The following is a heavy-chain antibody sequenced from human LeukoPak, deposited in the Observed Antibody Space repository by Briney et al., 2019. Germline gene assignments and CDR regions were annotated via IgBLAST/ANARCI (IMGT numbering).Heavy chain of an antibody. D-gene: IGHD3-22*01. J-gene: IGHJ4*02. CDR1: GFTFSSYA. Sequence: GGSLRLSCAASGFTFSSYAMSWVRQAPGKGLEWVSAISSSSSTIYYADSVKGRFTISRDNAKNSLYLQMNSLRAEDTAVYYCARFRVVVSVDWGQGTLVTVSS. V-gene: IGHV3-48*01. CDR2: ISSSSSTI. CDR3: ARFRVVVSVD.